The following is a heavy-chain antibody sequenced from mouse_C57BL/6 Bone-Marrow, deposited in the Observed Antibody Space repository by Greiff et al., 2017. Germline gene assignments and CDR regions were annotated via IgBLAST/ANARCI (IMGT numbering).Heavy chain of an antibody. V-gene: IGHV1-26*01. CDR1: GYTFTDYY. CDR3: ARWGSGDYFDY. Sequence: EVQLQQSRPELVKPGASVKISCKASGYTFTDYYMNWVKQSHGKSLEWIGDINPNNGGTSYNQKFKGKATLTVDKSSSTDEMELRRLTAEDSAVYYCARWGSGDYFDYWGQGTTLTVSS. CDR2: INPNNGGT. J-gene: IGHJ2*01.